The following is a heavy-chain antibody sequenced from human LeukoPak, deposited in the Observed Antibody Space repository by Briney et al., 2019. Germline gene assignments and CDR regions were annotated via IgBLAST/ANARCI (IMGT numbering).Heavy chain of an antibody. CDR2: INHSGST. D-gene: IGHD6-6*01. J-gene: IGHJ1*01. Sequence: PSETLSLTCAVYGGSFSGYYWSWIRQPPGKGLEWIGEINHSGSTNYNPSLKSRVTISVDTSKNQFSLKLSSVTAAATAVYYCARSNIAARVFRRWGQGTLVTVSS. CDR1: GGSFSGYY. V-gene: IGHV4-34*01. CDR3: ARSNIAARVFRR.